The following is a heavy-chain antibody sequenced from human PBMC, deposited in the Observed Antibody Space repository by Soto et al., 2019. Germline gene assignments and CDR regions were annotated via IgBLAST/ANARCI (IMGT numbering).Heavy chain of an antibody. D-gene: IGHD4-17*01. Sequence: SETLSLTCAVYGGSFSGYYWSWIRQPPGKGLEWIGEINHSGSTNYNPSLKSRVTISVDTSKNQFSLKLSSVTAADTAVYYCARAYGDYESEWFDPWGQGTLVTVSS. CDR3: ARAYGDYESEWFDP. CDR2: INHSGST. J-gene: IGHJ5*02. V-gene: IGHV4-34*01. CDR1: GGSFSGYY.